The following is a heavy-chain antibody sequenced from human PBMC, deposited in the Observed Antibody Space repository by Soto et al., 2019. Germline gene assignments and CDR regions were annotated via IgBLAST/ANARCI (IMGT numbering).Heavy chain of an antibody. CDR2: ISGSGGST. CDR1: GFTFSSYA. J-gene: IGHJ3*02. D-gene: IGHD3-22*01. Sequence: GGSLRLSCAASGFTFSSYAMSWVRQAPGKGLEWVSAISGSGGSTYYADSVKGRFTISRDNSKNTLYLQMNSLRAEDTAVYYCAKDHGIYDSSGYLLFDAFDIWGQGTMVTVSS. CDR3: AKDHGIYDSSGYLLFDAFDI. V-gene: IGHV3-23*01.